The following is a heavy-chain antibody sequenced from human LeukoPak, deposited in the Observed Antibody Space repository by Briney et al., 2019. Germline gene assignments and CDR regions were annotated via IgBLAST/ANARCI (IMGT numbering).Heavy chain of an antibody. D-gene: IGHD6-13*01. Sequence: GGSLRLSCAASGFTFSNSDMHWVRQAAGKGLEWVSAIGTVGDTYYPGSVKSRFTISRENAKNSLYLQMNSLRAGDAAVYYCAREMGDKYSSSWALDLWGRGTLVTVSS. V-gene: IGHV3-13*01. CDR1: GFTFSNSD. J-gene: IGHJ2*01. CDR2: IGTVGDT. CDR3: AREMGDKYSSSWALDL.